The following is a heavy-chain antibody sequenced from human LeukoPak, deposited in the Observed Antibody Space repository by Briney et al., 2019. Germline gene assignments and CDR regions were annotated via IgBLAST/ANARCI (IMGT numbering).Heavy chain of an antibody. CDR2: IKQDGSEK. CDR1: GFTFSSYW. Sequence: GGSLRLSCAASGFTFSSYWMSWVRQAPGKGLEWVANIKQDGSEKYYVDSVKGRFTISRDNAKNSLYQQMNSLRAEDTAVYYCARAYYDSSGAFDIWGQGTMVTVSS. CDR3: ARAYYDSSGAFDI. D-gene: IGHD3-22*01. V-gene: IGHV3-7*01. J-gene: IGHJ3*02.